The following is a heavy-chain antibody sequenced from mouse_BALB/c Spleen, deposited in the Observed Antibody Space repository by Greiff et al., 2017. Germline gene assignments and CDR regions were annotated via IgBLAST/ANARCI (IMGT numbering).Heavy chain of an antibody. CDR1: GYTFTSYV. Sequence: VQLQQSGPELVKPGASVKMSCKASGYTFTSYVMHWVKQKPGQGLEWIGYINPYNDGTKYNEKFKGKATLTSDKSSSTAYMELSSLTSEDSAVYYCASSPSGYGSSHYYAMDYWGQGTSVTVSS. CDR3: ASSPSGYGSSHYYAMDY. D-gene: IGHD1-1*01. V-gene: IGHV1-14*01. CDR2: INPYNDGT. J-gene: IGHJ4*01.